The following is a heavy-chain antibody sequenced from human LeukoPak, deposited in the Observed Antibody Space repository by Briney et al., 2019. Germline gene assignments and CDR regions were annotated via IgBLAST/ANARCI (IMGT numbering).Heavy chain of an antibody. CDR2: RWYDGSNK. CDR1: GFTFSSYG. V-gene: IGHV3-33*06. CDR3: AKGSNWGSWFFDY. Sequence: PGRSLRLSCAASGFTFSSYGMHWVRQAPGKGLEWVAVRWYDGSNKYYADSVKGRFTISRDNSKNTLYLQMNSLRAEDTAVYYCAKGSNWGSWFFDYWGQGTLVTVSS. J-gene: IGHJ4*02. D-gene: IGHD7-27*01.